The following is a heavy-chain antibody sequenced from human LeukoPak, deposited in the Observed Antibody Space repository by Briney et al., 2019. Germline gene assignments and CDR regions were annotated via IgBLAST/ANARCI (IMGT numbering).Heavy chain of an antibody. Sequence: GGSLRLSCAASGFTFSSYAMHWVRQAPGKGLEWVAVISYDGSNKYYADSVKGRFTISRDNSKNTLYLQMNSLRAEDTAVYYCAGEVAPNCSGGSCYSGLFDYWGQGTLVTVSS. CDR2: ISYDGSNK. V-gene: IGHV3-30-3*01. J-gene: IGHJ4*02. CDR3: AGEVAPNCSGGSCYSGLFDY. CDR1: GFTFSSYA. D-gene: IGHD2-15*01.